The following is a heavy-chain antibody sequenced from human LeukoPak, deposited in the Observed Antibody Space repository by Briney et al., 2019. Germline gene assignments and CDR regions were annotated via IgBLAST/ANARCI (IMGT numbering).Heavy chain of an antibody. CDR2: INHSGST. J-gene: IGHJ4*02. D-gene: IGHD6-19*01. CDR1: GRSFSGYY. Sequence: SETLSLTCAVYGRSFSGYYWSWIRQPPGKGLEWIGEINHSGSTNYNPSLKSRVTISVDTSKNQFSLKLSSVTAADTAVYYCARGRIAVAGSPMVYWGQGTLVTVSS. CDR3: ARGRIAVAGSPMVY. V-gene: IGHV4-34*01.